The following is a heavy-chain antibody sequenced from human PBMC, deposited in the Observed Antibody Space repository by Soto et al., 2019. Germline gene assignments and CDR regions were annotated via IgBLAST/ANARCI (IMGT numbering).Heavy chain of an antibody. CDR3: ARVPSISSSWTYYYYYYGMDV. D-gene: IGHD6-13*01. V-gene: IGHV4-39*01. Sequence: ASETLSLTCTVSGGSISSSSYYWGWIRQPPGKGLEWIGSIYYSGSTYYNPSLKSRVTISVDTSKNQFSLKLSSVTAADTAVYYCARVPSISSSWTYYYYYYGMDVWGQGTTVTVSS. J-gene: IGHJ6*02. CDR2: IYYSGST. CDR1: GGSISSSSYY.